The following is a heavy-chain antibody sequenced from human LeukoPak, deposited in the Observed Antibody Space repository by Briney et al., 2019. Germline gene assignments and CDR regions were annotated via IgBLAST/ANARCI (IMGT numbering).Heavy chain of an antibody. V-gene: IGHV4-4*07. Sequence: SETPSLTCTVSGGSISSYYWSWIRQPAGKGLEWIGRIYTSGSTNYNPSLKSRVTMSVDTSKNQFSLKLSSVTAADTAVYYCARDSSVYYYDSSGYYPYNWFDPWGQGTLVTVSS. CDR2: IYTSGST. J-gene: IGHJ5*02. CDR1: GGSISSYY. D-gene: IGHD3-22*01. CDR3: ARDSSVYYYDSSGYYPYNWFDP.